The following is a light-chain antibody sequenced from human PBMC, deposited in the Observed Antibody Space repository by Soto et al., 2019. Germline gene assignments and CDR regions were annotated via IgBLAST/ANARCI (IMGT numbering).Light chain of an antibody. CDR3: CSYAGTFYV. V-gene: IGLV2-11*01. CDR1: SSDVGGYNC. J-gene: IGLJ1*01. CDR2: DVT. Sequence: QSALTQPRSVSGSPGQSVTISCTGTSSDVGGYNCVSWYQHHPGIAPKLMIYDVTKRPSGVPDRFSGSKSGNTASLTISGLQAEDEADYYCCSYAGTFYVFGTGTKLTVL.